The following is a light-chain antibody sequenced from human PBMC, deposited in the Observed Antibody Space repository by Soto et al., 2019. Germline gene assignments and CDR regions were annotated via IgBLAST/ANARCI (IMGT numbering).Light chain of an antibody. V-gene: IGLV1-36*01. CDR2: FDA. Sequence: QPVPTEPPAGYEARSQWVPIPCSGNSSNIGKNGVNWYQQLPGKAPKLLIYFDALLPSGISDRFSGSRSGTAASLAISGLQSEDQADYYCSAWDARLNAHVFGPGSKVTV. CDR3: SAWDARLNAHV. CDR1: SSNIGKNG. J-gene: IGLJ1*01.